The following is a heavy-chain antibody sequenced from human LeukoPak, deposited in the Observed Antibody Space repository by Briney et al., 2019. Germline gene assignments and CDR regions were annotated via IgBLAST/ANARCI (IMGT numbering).Heavy chain of an antibody. J-gene: IGHJ6*02. Sequence: GGSLRLSCAASGFTLSSYSMNWVRQAPGKGLEWVSSISSSSSYIYYADSVKGRFTISRDNAKNSLYLQMNSLRAEDTAVYYCARESDYYGMDVWGQGTTVTVSS. CDR1: GFTLSSYS. CDR3: ARESDYYGMDV. CDR2: ISSSSSYI. V-gene: IGHV3-21*01.